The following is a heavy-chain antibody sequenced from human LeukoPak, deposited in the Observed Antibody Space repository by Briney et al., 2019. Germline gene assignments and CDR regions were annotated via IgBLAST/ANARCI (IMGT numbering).Heavy chain of an antibody. Sequence: SETLSLTCTVSGGSISSYYWSWIRQPPGKGLEWIGYIYCSGSTNYNPSLKSRVTISVDTSKNKFSLKLSSVTAADTAVYYCARSYDSSGYYNWFDPWGQGTLVTVSS. CDR2: IYCSGST. CDR3: ARSYDSSGYYNWFDP. J-gene: IGHJ5*02. V-gene: IGHV4-59*01. D-gene: IGHD3-22*01. CDR1: GGSISSYY.